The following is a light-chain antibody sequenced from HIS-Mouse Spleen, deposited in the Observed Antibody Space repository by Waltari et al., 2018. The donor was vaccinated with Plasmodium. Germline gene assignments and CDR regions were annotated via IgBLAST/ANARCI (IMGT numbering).Light chain of an antibody. J-gene: IGLJ2*01. CDR3: QAWDSSTAV. V-gene: IGLV3-1*01. CDR2: QDS. CDR1: QLGDKY. Sequence: SYELTQPPSVSVSPGQTASIPCPGAQLGDKYVFWYQQKPGQSPVLVIYQDSKRPSGIPERFSGSNSGNTATLTISGTQAMDEADYYCQAWDSSTAVFGGGTKLTVL.